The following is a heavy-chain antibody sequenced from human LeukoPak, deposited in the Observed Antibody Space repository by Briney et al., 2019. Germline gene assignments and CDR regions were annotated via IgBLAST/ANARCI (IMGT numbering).Heavy chain of an antibody. V-gene: IGHV3-23*01. CDR3: AKDRIPDGRNSLDY. Sequence: GSLRLSSEVSGFTFSGFAMNWFRQAPGKGLEWVANIHGNGIKTFYADSVKGRFAVSRDNFKNTLYRQMNSLKVDDTAVYYCAKDRIPDGRNSLDYWVQGTLVTVSS. D-gene: IGHD5-24*01. CDR2: IHGNGIKT. CDR1: GFTFSGFA. J-gene: IGHJ4*02.